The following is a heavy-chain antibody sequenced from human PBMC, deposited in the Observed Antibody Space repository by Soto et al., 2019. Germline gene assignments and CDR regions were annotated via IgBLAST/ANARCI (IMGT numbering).Heavy chain of an antibody. CDR2: IYSGGST. V-gene: IGHV3-66*01. D-gene: IGHD6-13*01. Sequence: PGGSLRLSCAASGFTVSSNYMSWVRQAPGKGLEWVSVIYSGGSTYYADSVKGRFTISRDNSKNTLYLQMNSLRAEDTAVYYCARTTAADNQTPFDYWGQGTLVTVSS. CDR3: ARTTAADNQTPFDY. J-gene: IGHJ4*02. CDR1: GFTVSSNY.